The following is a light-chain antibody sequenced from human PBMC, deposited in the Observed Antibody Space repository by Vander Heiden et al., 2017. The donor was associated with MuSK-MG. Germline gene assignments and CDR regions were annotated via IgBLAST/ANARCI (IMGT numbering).Light chain of an antibody. V-gene: IGLV2-14*01. CDR1: SSDVGGYNY. Sequence: QSALTQPASVSGSPGQSITIPCTGTSSDVGGYNYVSWYQQHPGKAPKRMIYDISNRPSGVSNRFSGSKSGTTASLTISGLQAEDEADYYCRSYTSSSWVFGTGTKLTVL. J-gene: IGLJ1*01. CDR2: DIS. CDR3: RSYTSSSWV.